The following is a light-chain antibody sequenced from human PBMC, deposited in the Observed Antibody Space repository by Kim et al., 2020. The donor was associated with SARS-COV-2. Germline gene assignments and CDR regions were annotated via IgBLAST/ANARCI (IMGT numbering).Light chain of an antibody. Sequence: HSFTIPCTGTNNDVGDYDYVSWYQQYPGKAPKLIIFDVSNRPSGVSGRFSGSKSGNTASLTISGLQEEDEADYYCCSYARVAAYVFGTGTKVTVL. CDR1: NNDVGDYDY. CDR2: DVS. J-gene: IGLJ1*01. V-gene: IGLV2-14*03. CDR3: CSYARVAAYV.